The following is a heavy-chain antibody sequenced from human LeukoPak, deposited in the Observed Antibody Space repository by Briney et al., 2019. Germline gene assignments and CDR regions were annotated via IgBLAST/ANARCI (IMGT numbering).Heavy chain of an antibody. CDR3: AKDGGGGDWCNWFDP. Sequence: GGSLRLSCAATGFTFSSYAMSWVRQAPGKGLEWVSAISGSGGSTYYADPVKGRFTISRDNSKNTLYLQMNSLRAEDTAVYYCAKDGGGGDWCNWFDPWGQGTLVTVSS. V-gene: IGHV3-23*01. D-gene: IGHD2-21*01. J-gene: IGHJ5*02. CDR1: GFTFSSYA. CDR2: ISGSGGST.